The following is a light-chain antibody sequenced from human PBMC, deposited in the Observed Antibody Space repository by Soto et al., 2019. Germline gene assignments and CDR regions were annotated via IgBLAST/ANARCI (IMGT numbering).Light chain of an antibody. CDR1: QSVSSK. CDR2: GAS. V-gene: IGKV3-15*01. Sequence: EIVMTQSPATLSVSPGERATLSCRASQSVSSKLAWYQQKPGQAPRLLIYGASTRSTGIPARFSGSGSGTECTLTISSLQSEDFALYYCQQYNNWPPTFGQGTKVEIK. J-gene: IGKJ1*01. CDR3: QQYNNWPPT.